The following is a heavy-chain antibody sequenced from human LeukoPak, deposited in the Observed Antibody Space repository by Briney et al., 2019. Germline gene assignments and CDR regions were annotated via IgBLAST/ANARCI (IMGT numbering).Heavy chain of an antibody. D-gene: IGHD2-2*01. CDR1: GFTFSSYA. CDR2: ISSNGGST. J-gene: IGHJ4*02. CDR3: ARSAIANGYCSTWCTLDY. V-gene: IGHV3-64*01. Sequence: PGGSLRLSCAASGFTFSSYAMHWVRQAPGKGLEYVSAISSNGGSTYYANSVKGRFTISRDNSKNTLYLQMGSLRAEDMAVYYCARSAIANGYCSTWCTLDYWGQGTPVTVSS.